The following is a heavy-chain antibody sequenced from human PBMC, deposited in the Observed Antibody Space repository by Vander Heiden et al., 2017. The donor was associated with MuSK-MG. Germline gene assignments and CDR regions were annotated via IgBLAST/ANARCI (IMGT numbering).Heavy chain of an antibody. D-gene: IGHD5-12*01. CDR3: ARDIGRYVARWLQLAGFDY. J-gene: IGHJ4*02. Sequence: EVQLVESGGGLVQPGGSLRLSCAASGFTFSSYWMSWVRQAPGKGLEWVANIKQDGSEKYYVDSVKGRFTISRDNAKNSLYLQMNSLRAEDTAVYYCARDIGRYVARWLQLAGFDYWGQGTLVTVSS. V-gene: IGHV3-7*01. CDR1: GFTFSSYW. CDR2: IKQDGSEK.